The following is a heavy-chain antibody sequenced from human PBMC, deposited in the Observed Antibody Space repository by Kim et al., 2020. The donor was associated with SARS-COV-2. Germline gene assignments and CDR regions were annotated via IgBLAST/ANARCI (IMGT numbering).Heavy chain of an antibody. Sequence: GGSLRLSCAASGFTFSSYGMHWVRQAPGKGLEWVAVISYDGSNKYYSDSVKGRFTISRDNSKNTLYLQMNSLRAEDTAVYYCAKDSRNYYDSSGYYLYY. V-gene: IGHV3-30*18. J-gene: IGHJ6*01. CDR3: AKDSRNYYDSSGYYLYY. CDR1: GFTFSSYG. D-gene: IGHD3-22*01. CDR2: ISYDGSNK.